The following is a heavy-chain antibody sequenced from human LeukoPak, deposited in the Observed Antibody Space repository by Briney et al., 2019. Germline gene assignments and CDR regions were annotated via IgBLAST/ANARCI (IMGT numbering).Heavy chain of an antibody. CDR2: ISSSGSGSTI. D-gene: IGHD6-13*01. V-gene: IGHV3-48*03. CDR3: AKVIAAAGTYHYYGMDV. J-gene: IGHJ6*02. CDR1: GFTSSSYE. Sequence: GGSLRLSCAPSGFTSSSYEMNWVRQAPGKGLEWVSYISSSGSGSTIYYADSVKGRFTISRDNAKNSLYLQMNSLRAEDTAVYYCAKVIAAAGTYHYYGMDVWGQGTTVTVSS.